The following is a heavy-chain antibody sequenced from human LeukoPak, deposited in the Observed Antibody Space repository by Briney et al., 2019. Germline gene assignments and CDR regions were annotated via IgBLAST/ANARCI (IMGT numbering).Heavy chain of an antibody. CDR3: ARSYSYGPNSGFDP. D-gene: IGHD5-18*01. Sequence: GESLKISCKGSGYSFTNYWIAWVRQMPGKGLEWMGIIYPGDSDTRYRPSFQDQVTISADKSISTAYLQWSSLKASDIAMYYCARSYSYGPNSGFDPWGQGTLVTVSS. CDR1: GYSFTNYW. CDR2: IYPGDSDT. V-gene: IGHV5-51*01. J-gene: IGHJ5*02.